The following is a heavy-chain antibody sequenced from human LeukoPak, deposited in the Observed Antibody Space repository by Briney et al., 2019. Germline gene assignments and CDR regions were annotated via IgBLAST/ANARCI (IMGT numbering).Heavy chain of an antibody. Sequence: TLRLSCAASGFTFSSYAMNWVRQAPGKGLEWIGNIHHDGITYYNPSLKSRVTISLDPSKNQFSLKLTSVAAADTALYHCARVHYYDASDYSTSNWFDPWGQGTLVTVSS. CDR2: IHHDGIT. CDR1: GFTFSSYA. V-gene: IGHV4-38-2*01. J-gene: IGHJ5*02. D-gene: IGHD3-22*01. CDR3: ARVHYYDASDYSTSNWFDP.